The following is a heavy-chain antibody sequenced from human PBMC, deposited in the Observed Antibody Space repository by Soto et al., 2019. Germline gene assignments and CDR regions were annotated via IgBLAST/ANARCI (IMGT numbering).Heavy chain of an antibody. CDR2: INPNSGGT. Sequence: PSVKVSCKASGYTFTGYYMHWVRQAPGQGLEWMGWINPNSGGTNYAQKFQGRVTMTRDTSISTAYMELSRLRSDDTAVYYCARGKAGSSSSIYYYGMDVWGQGTTVTVSS. V-gene: IGHV1-2*02. CDR3: ARGKAGSSSSIYYYGMDV. CDR1: GYTFTGYY. J-gene: IGHJ6*02. D-gene: IGHD6-6*01.